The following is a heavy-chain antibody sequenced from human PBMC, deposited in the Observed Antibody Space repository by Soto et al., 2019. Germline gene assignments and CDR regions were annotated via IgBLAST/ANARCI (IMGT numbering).Heavy chain of an antibody. CDR3: AKDSGRYDFYALAV. CDR1: GFTFDDYA. Sequence: EVQLVQSGGGSVEPGRTLRLSCEASGFTFDDYAMHWVRQAPGKGLEWVSGISWNGDTKVYADSVRGRFTISRGNSKNYVYLHMTSLRREDTAMYYCAKDSGRYDFYALAVWGQGTTVTVSS. V-gene: IGHV3-9*01. J-gene: IGHJ6*02. D-gene: IGHD3-3*01. CDR2: ISWNGDTK.